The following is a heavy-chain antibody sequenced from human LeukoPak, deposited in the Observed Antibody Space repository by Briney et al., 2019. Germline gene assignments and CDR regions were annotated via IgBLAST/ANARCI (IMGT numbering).Heavy chain of an antibody. CDR3: ARTRGYSSSWPIDY. V-gene: IGHV1-18*01. CDR2: ISVYNGNT. CDR1: GYTFTSYG. D-gene: IGHD6-13*01. J-gene: IGHJ4*02. Sequence: ASVKVSCKASGYTFTSYGISWVRQAPGQGLEWMGWISVYNGNTNYAQKLQGRVTMTTDTSTSTAYMELRSLRSDDTAVYYCARTRGYSSSWPIDYWGQGTLVTVSS.